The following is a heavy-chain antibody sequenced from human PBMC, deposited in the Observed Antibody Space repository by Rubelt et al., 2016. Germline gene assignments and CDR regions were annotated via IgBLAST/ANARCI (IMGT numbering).Heavy chain of an antibody. CDR2: IHSGGST. D-gene: IGHD6-6*01. V-gene: IGHV3-53*01. J-gene: IGHJ4*02. CDR3: ARAKIAARPFDC. Sequence: EVQLVESGGGLLQPGGSLRLSCAASGLTVSSNYMTLVRQVPGKGLEWVSIIHSGGSTYYADSVKGRFTISRDDSKNTLYLQMNSLRAEDTDVYYCARAKIAARPFDCWGPGTLVTVSS. CDR1: GLTVSSNY.